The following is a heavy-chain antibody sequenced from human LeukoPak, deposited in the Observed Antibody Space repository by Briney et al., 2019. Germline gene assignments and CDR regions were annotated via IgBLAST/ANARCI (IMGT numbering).Heavy chain of an antibody. CDR3: ARGFYDSSGYYGVGRYYYYYMDV. Sequence: QSGGSLRLSCAASGFTFSSYAMSWVRQAPGKGLEWVSSISGSGGSTYYADSVKGRLTISRDNSKNTLYLQMNSLRAEDTAVYYCARGFYDSSGYYGVGRYYYYYMDVWGKGTTVTIPS. CDR1: GFTFSSYA. J-gene: IGHJ6*03. V-gene: IGHV3-23*01. D-gene: IGHD3-22*01. CDR2: ISGSGGST.